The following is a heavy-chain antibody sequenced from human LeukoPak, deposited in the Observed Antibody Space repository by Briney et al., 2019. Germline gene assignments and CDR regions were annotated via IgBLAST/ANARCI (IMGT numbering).Heavy chain of an antibody. CDR3: AKDVGYCSGGSCFSSFDY. CDR1: GFTFSSYA. J-gene: IGHJ4*02. CDR2: ISGSGGST. Sequence: GGSLRLSCAASGFTFSSYAMSWVRKAPGKGLEWVSAISGSGGSTYYADSVKGRFTISRDNSKNTLYLQMNSLRAEDTAVYYCAKDVGYCSGGSCFSSFDYWGQGTLVTVSS. V-gene: IGHV3-23*01. D-gene: IGHD2-15*01.